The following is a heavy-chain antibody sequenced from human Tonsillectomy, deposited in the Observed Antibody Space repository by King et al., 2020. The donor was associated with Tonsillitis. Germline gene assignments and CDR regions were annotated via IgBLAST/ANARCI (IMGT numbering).Heavy chain of an antibody. Sequence: VQLVESGGGLVQPGGSLRLSCAASGFTFSSYSMNWVRQAPGKGLEWVSYISSSSSTIYYADSVKGRFTISRDNAKNSLYLQMNSLRAEDTAVYYCAGVGGLLALDYWGQGTLVTVSS. J-gene: IGHJ4*02. V-gene: IGHV3-48*01. CDR2: ISSSSSTI. CDR3: AGVGGLLALDY. CDR1: GFTFSSYS. D-gene: IGHD1-26*01.